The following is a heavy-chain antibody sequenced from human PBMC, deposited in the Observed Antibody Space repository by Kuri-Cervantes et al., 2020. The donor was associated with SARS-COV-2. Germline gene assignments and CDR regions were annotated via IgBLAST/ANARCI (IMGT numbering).Heavy chain of an antibody. CDR2: IYHSGST. Sequence: ESLKISCALYGGSFSGYYWGWIRQPPGKGLEWIGSIYHSGSTYYNPSLKSRVTISVDTSKNQFSLKLSSVTAADTAVYYCARHRMADAFDIWGQGTMVTVSS. J-gene: IGHJ3*02. D-gene: IGHD2-8*01. CDR3: ARHRMADAFDI. CDR1: GGSFSGYY. V-gene: IGHV4-38-2*01.